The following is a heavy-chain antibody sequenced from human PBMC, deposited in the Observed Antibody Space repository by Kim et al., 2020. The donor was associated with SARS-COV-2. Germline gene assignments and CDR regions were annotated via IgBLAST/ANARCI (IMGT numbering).Heavy chain of an antibody. CDR3: ARDTPGQKAYDI. J-gene: IGHJ3*02. V-gene: IGHV6-1*01. Sequence: DYAASVKSRITIDAATSKNQFSLQLNSVSPEDTAVYYCARDTPGQKAYDIWGQGTMVTVSS.